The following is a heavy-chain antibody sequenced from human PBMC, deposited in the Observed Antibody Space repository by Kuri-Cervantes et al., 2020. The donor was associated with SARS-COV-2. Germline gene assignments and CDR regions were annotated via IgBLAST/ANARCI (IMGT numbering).Heavy chain of an antibody. Sequence: GSLRLSCAASGFTFSSYAMHWVRQAPGKGPEWVAVISYDGSNKYYADSVKGRFTISRDNSKNTLYLQMNSLRAEDTAVYYCARTTGGYTLPDYWGQGTLVTVSS. D-gene: IGHD6-13*01. CDR2: ISYDGSNK. CDR3: ARTTGGYTLPDY. J-gene: IGHJ4*02. CDR1: GFTFSSYA. V-gene: IGHV3-30*04.